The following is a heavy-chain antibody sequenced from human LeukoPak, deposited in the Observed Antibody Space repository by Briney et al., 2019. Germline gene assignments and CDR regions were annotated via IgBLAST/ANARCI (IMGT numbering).Heavy chain of an antibody. CDR3: ATEVYYYMDV. CDR2: IKEDGSAK. J-gene: IGHJ6*03. V-gene: IGHV3-7*01. Sequence: PGGSLRLSCAASGLTFSNYLMSWVRQAPGKGLEWVANIKEDGSAKYYVDSVKGRFTISRDNAKNSLYLQMNSLRAEDTAVYYCATEVYYYMDVWGKGTTVTVSS. CDR1: GLTFSNYL.